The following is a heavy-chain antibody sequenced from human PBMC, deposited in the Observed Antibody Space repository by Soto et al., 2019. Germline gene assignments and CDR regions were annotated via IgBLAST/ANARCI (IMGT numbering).Heavy chain of an antibody. CDR3: ARGSGRGDNYLDY. V-gene: IGHV3-33*01. J-gene: IGHJ4*02. CDR2: MWYDGSNK. CDR1: GLTFSIYG. D-gene: IGHD5-18*01. Sequence: QVQLVESGGGVVQPGRSLRLSCAASGLTFSIYGIHWVRQAPGKGLEWVALMWYDGSNKYYADSVKGRFTITKDNTKDTSHMQMNSLRAEDTGVYYCARGSGRGDNYLDYWGQGTLVTVSS.